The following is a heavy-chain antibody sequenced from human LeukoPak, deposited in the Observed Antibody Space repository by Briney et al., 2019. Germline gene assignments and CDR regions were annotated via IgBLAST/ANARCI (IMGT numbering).Heavy chain of an antibody. CDR3: ARATRGPIQLWSKPLYYFDY. V-gene: IGHV4-31*03. CDR2: IYYSGST. Sequence: SETLSLTCTVSGGSISSGGYYWSWIRQHPGKGLEWVGYIYYSGSTYYNPSLKSRVTISVDTSKNQFSLKLSSVTAADTAVYYCARATRGPIQLWSKPLYYFDYWGQGTLVTVSS. D-gene: IGHD5-18*01. CDR1: GGSISSGGYY. J-gene: IGHJ4*02.